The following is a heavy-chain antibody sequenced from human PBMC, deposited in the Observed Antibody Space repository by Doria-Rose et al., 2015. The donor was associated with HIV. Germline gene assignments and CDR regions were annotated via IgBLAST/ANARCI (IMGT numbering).Heavy chain of an antibody. CDR3: ARIKSSRWYHKYYFDF. J-gene: IGHJ4*02. D-gene: IGHD6-13*01. Sequence: QVTLKESGPVLVKPTETLTLTRTVSGVSLSSPGMGVSWIRQPPGKALEWLANTFSDDERSYKTSLKSRLTISRGTSKSQVVLTTTDMDPVDTATYYCARIKSSRWYHKYYFDFWGQGTLVIVSA. V-gene: IGHV2-26*01. CDR1: GVSLSSPGMG. CDR2: TFSDDER.